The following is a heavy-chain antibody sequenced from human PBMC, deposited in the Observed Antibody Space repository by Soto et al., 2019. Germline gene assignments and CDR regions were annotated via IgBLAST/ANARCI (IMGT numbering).Heavy chain of an antibody. CDR2: IIPIFGTA. CDR1: GGTFSTYA. D-gene: IGHD3-3*01. V-gene: IGHV1-69*12. CDR3: ARVEGFDYFGTDV. J-gene: IGHJ6*02. Sequence: QVQLVQSGAEVKKPGSSVKVSCKATGGTFSTYAISWVRQAPGQGLEWMGGIIPIFGTANYAHTFQGRVTITAEEATSIADMELSSLRSEDTAMYYCARVEGFDYFGTDVWGQGTTVTVAS.